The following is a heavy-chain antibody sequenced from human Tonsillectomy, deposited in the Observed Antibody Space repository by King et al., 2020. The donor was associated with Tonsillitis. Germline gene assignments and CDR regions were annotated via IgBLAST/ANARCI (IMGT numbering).Heavy chain of an antibody. D-gene: IGHD4-11*01. CDR2: IIPIFGTA. CDR3: ARRGEDYSNSQNYYYGMDV. Sequence: VQLVESGAEVKKPGSSVKVSCKASGGTFSSYAISWVRQAPGQGLEWMGGIIPIFGTANYAQKFQGRVTITADESTSTAYMELSSLRSEDTAVYYCARRGEDYSNSQNYYYGMDVWGQGTTVTVSS. CDR1: GGTFSSYA. V-gene: IGHV1-69*01. J-gene: IGHJ6*02.